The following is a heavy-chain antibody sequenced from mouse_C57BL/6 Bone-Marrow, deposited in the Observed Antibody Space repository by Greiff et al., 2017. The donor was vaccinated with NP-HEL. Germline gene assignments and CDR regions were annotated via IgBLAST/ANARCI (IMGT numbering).Heavy chain of an antibody. J-gene: IGHJ3*01. CDR1: GYTFTSYW. CDR2: IDPSDSYT. V-gene: IGHV1-59*01. CDR3: ARVSTMVKWFAD. Sequence: QVQLQQPGAELVRPGTSVKLSCKASGYTFTSYWMHWVKQRPGQGLEWIGVIDPSDSYTNYNQKFKGKATLTVDTSSSPAYMQLSSLTSEDSAVYYGARVSTMVKWFADWGQGTLVTVSA. D-gene: IGHD2-2*01.